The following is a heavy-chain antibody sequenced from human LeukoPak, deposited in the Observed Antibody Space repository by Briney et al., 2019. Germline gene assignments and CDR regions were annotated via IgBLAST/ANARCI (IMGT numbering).Heavy chain of an antibody. D-gene: IGHD6-19*01. J-gene: IGHJ4*02. Sequence: PSETLSLTCTVSGGSISTYYWSWIRQPPGKGLEWIGFIYYSGSPNYNPSLKSRVTMSVDTSKNQFSLNLSSVTAADTAVYYCARGSGWYSFRGQGTLVTVSS. CDR1: GGSISTYY. CDR2: IYYSGSP. CDR3: ARGSGWYSF. V-gene: IGHV4-59*01.